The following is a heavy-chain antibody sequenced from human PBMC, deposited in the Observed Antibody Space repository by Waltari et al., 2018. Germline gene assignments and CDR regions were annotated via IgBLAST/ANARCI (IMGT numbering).Heavy chain of an antibody. J-gene: IGHJ3*01. CDR1: GYTFSDYY. CDR3: ATALGDSSSASRPFDF. V-gene: IGHV1-69-2*01. D-gene: IGHD6-19*01. CDR2: VEPEDGET. Sequence: EVQLLQSGAELKEPGTTVRISCTVSGYTFSDYYIHWVQQAPGKGLRWMGLVEPEDGETIYADNFQGRVTISADTSTDTAFMELSSLRSEDTAVFYCATALGDSSSASRPFDFWGQGTMITVSS.